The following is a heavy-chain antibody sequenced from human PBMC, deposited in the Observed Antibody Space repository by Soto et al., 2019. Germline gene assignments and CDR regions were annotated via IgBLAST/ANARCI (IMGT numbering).Heavy chain of an antibody. CDR2: IYWDDDK. CDR3: AYRPPGDVVFSGYYLTGGVWFGP. D-gene: IGHD3-3*01. J-gene: IGHJ5*02. V-gene: IGHV2-5*02. CDR1: GFSLTSNGVA. Sequence: SGPTLVNPTQPLTLTCTFSGFSLTSNGVAVGWFRQSPGNALEWLALIYWDDDKRYSPSLRSRLTVTKDTSKNQVVLTLTNVDPVDTGTYFCAYRPPGDVVFSGYYLTGGVWFGPWGQGTLVTVSS.